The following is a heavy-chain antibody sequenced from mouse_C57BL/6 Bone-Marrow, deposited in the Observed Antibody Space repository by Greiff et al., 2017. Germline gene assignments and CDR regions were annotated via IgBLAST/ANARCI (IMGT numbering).Heavy chain of an antibody. Sequence: EVMLVESGGGLVQPGGSLSLSCAASGFTFTDYYMSWVRQPPGKALEWLGFIRNKANGYTTEYSASVKGRFTISRDNSQSILYLQMNALRAEDSATYYCARYYYGSSFGYWGQGTTLTVSS. V-gene: IGHV7-3*01. D-gene: IGHD1-1*01. CDR2: IRNKANGYTT. J-gene: IGHJ2*01. CDR1: GFTFTDYY. CDR3: ARYYYGSSFGY.